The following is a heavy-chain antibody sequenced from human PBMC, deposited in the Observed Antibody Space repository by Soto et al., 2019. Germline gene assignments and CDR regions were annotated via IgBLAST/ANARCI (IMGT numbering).Heavy chain of an antibody. J-gene: IGHJ6*02. D-gene: IGHD6-6*01. CDR1: GFTFSSYS. V-gene: IGHV3-21*01. CDR2: ISSSSSYI. Sequence: PGGSLRLSCAASGFTFSSYSMNWVRQAPGKGLEWVSSISSSSSYIYYADSVKGRFTISRDNAKNSLYLQMNSLRAEDTAVYYCARAGEGIAARPRGDYGMDVWGQVTTVTVSS. CDR3: ARAGEGIAARPRGDYGMDV.